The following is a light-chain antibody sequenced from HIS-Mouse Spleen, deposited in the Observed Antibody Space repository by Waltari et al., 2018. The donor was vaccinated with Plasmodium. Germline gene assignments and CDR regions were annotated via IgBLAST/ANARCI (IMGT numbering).Light chain of an antibody. CDR3: SSYAGSNNLV. CDR1: SSDVGGYHY. Sequence: QSALTQPPSASGSPGQSVTISCPGPSSDVGGYHYVSWYQHHPGKAPKLMIYEVSKRPSGVPDRFSGSKSGNTASLTVSGLQAEDEADYYCSSYAGSNNLVFGGGTKLTVL. J-gene: IGLJ2*01. V-gene: IGLV2-8*01. CDR2: EVS.